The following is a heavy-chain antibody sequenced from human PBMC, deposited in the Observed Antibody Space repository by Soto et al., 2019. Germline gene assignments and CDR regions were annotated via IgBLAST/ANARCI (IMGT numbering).Heavy chain of an antibody. D-gene: IGHD3-10*01. V-gene: IGHV4-4*02. J-gene: IGHJ4*02. CDR3: ARRWGEGRVDY. Sequence: QVQLQESGPGMVKPSGNLSLTCAVPGGSISRSNWWSWVRQPPGKGLEWIGEIYHSGNTNHNPSLKSRVTMAVDRSRNQFSLKLSSVTAADTAVYYCARRWGEGRVDYWGQGTLVTVAS. CDR1: GGSISRSNW. CDR2: IYHSGNT.